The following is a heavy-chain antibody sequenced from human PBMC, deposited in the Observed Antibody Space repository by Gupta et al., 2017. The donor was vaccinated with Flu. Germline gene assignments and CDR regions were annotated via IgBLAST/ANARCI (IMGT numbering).Heavy chain of an antibody. CDR1: GFTFSSYG. CDR3: AKSQRGTTVTTQCNY. D-gene: IGHD4-17*01. Sequence: QVQLVESGGGVVQPGRSLRLSCAASGFTFSSYGMHWVRQAPGKGLEWVAVISYDGSNKYYADSVKGRFTISRDNSKNTLYLQMNSLRAEDTAVYYCAKSQRGTTVTTQCNYWGQGTLVTVSS. V-gene: IGHV3-30*18. J-gene: IGHJ4*02. CDR2: ISYDGSNK.